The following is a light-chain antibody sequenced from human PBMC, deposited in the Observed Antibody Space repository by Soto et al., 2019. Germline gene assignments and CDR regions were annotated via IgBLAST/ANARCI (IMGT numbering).Light chain of an antibody. Sequence: QSALTQPASVSGSPGQSITISCTGTSSDVGGYNYVSWYQQHPGKAPKRMIYDVSNRPSGVSNRFSGSKSGNTASLTISGLQAEDEADYYFSSYTSSSTVVFGGGTKLTVL. CDR1: SSDVGGYNY. V-gene: IGLV2-14*01. J-gene: IGLJ2*01. CDR3: SSYTSSSTVV. CDR2: DVS.